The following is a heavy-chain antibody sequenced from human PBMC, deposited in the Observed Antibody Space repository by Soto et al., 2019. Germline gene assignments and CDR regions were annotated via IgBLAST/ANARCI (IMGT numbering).Heavy chain of an antibody. CDR3: ARDTGTGKGVDF. CDR2: ISGYNDNP. V-gene: IGHV1-18*04. Sequence: QVQLVQSGAELKRPGASVKVSCKASGYTFSNYGFSWVRQAPGQGLEWMGWISGYNDNPNYDQKFQGRVTMSTDTATNTVHMELRSLRADDTAVYYCARDTGTGKGVDFWGQGALVTVST. J-gene: IGHJ4*02. D-gene: IGHD3-9*01. CDR1: GYTFSNYG.